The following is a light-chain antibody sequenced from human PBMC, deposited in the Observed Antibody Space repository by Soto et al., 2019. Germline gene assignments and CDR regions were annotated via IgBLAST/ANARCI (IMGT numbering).Light chain of an antibody. V-gene: IGLV2-8*01. J-gene: IGLJ3*02. Sequence: QSVLTQPPSASGSPGQSVTISCTGTSSDVGAYNSVSWYQQQPGKAPRLMIYEVNKRPSGVPDRFSGSKSGNMASLTVSGLQAEDEADYYCNSHGGSNNFWVFGGGTKLTVL. CDR1: SSDVGAYNS. CDR3: NSHGGSNNFWV. CDR2: EVN.